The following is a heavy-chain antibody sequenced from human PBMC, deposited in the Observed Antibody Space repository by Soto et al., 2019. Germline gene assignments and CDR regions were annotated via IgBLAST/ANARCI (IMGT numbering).Heavy chain of an antibody. CDR3: AHTWGLPFDY. D-gene: IGHD3-16*01. CDR2: IYWDDDK. V-gene: IGHV2-5*02. CDR1: GFSLRTTGVG. J-gene: IGHJ4*02. Sequence: QITLKESGPTLVKPTQTLTLTCTYSGFSLRTTGVGVGWIRQPPGKALEWLGIIYWDDDKRYSPSLKSRLTPTSDISKSQVVLTMTNMGPVDTATYFCAHTWGLPFDYWGPGNLVIVSS.